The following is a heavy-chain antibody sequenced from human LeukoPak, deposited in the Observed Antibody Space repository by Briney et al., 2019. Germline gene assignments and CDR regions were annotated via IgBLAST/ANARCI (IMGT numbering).Heavy chain of an antibody. CDR1: GLTFSTYG. D-gene: IGHD1-1*01. Sequence: GGSLRLSCAASGLTFSTYGMSWVRQAPGKGLEWVSAISRGGTTSYADSVRGRFTISRDNSKNTLYLEMNSLRAEDTALYYCANEVRPNDYWGQGTLVTVSS. CDR3: ANEVRPNDY. V-gene: IGHV3-23*01. J-gene: IGHJ4*02. CDR2: ISRGGTT.